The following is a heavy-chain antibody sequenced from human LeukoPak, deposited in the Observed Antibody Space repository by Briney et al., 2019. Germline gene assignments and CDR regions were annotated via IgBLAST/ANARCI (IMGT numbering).Heavy chain of an antibody. J-gene: IGHJ4*02. CDR3: AKDKETEYSSSFSYYFDY. V-gene: IGHV3-9*01. CDR1: GFTFDDYA. D-gene: IGHD6-13*01. Sequence: GRSLRLSCAASGFTFDDYAMHWVRQAPGKGLEWVSGISWNSGSVGYADSVKGRFTISRDNAKNSLYLQMNSLRAEDTALYYCAKDKETEYSSSFSYYFDYWGQGTLVTVSS. CDR2: ISWNSGSV.